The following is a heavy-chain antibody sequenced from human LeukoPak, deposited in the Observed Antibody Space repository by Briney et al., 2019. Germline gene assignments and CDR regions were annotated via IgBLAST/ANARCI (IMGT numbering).Heavy chain of an antibody. J-gene: IGHJ6*03. Sequence: SETLSLTCTVSGGSISSSSYYWGWIRQPPGKGLEWIGSIYYSGSTYYNPSLKSRVTISVDTSKNQFSLKLSSVTAADTAVYYCARGSIFGVGYMDVWGKGTTVTVSS. D-gene: IGHD3-3*01. CDR1: GGSISSSSYY. CDR3: ARGSIFGVGYMDV. CDR2: IYYSGST. V-gene: IGHV4-39*07.